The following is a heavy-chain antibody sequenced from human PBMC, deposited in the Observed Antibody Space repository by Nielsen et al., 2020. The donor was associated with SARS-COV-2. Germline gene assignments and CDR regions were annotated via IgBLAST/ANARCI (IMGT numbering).Heavy chain of an antibody. V-gene: IGHV1-18*01. Sequence: ASVKVSCKASGYTFTSYGISWVRQAPGQGLEWMGWISAYNGNTNYAQKLQGRVTMTTDTSTSTAYMELRSLRSDDTAVYYCARDVWGSYRYAFDYWGQGTLVTVSS. CDR1: GYTFTSYG. CDR3: ARDVWGSYRYAFDY. D-gene: IGHD3-16*02. CDR2: ISAYNGNT. J-gene: IGHJ4*02.